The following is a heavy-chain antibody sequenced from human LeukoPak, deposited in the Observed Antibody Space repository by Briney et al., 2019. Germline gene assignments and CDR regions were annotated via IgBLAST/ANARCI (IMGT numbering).Heavy chain of an antibody. Sequence: SETLSLTCTVSGGSISSSSYYWGWIRQPPGKGLEWIGSIYYSGSTYYNPSLKSRVTISVDTSKNQFSLKLSSVTAADTAVYYCARDGIGSSWYGYYYGMDVWGQGTTVTVSS. CDR1: GGSISSSSYY. CDR2: IYYSGST. CDR3: ARDGIGSSWYGYYYGMDV. D-gene: IGHD6-13*01. J-gene: IGHJ6*02. V-gene: IGHV4-39*07.